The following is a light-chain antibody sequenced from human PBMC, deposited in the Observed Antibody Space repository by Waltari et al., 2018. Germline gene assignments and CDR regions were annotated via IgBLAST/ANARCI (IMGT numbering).Light chain of an antibody. CDR3: QQYYSSSYT. V-gene: IGKV4-1*01. J-gene: IGKJ2*01. CDR2: WDS. Sequence: DIVMTQSPDSLAVSLGERATINCKSNKSLLYSSNNKNYLACYQQKAGPPPKLLTYWDSTREYGVPARCRASGYGTEFTLTISSLQAEDVAVYYCQQYYSSSYTFGQGTKLEIK. CDR1: KSLLYSSNNKNY.